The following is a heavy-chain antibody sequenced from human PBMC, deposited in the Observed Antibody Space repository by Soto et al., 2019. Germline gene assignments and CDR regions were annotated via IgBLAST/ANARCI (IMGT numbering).Heavy chain of an antibody. CDR1: GGSISSGGYY. CDR3: ARNSGLRYFDWSSPYYYYMDV. CDR2: IYYSGST. Sequence: SETLSLTCTVSGGSISSGGYYWSWIRQHPGKGLEWIGYIYYSGSTYYNPSLKSRVTISVDTSKNQFSLKLSSVTAADTAVYYCARNSGLRYFDWSSPYYYYMDVWGKGTTVTVSS. J-gene: IGHJ6*03. V-gene: IGHV4-31*03. D-gene: IGHD3-9*01.